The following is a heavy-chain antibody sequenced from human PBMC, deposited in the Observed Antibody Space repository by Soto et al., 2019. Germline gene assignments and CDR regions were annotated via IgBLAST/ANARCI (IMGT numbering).Heavy chain of an antibody. CDR1: GGSFSGYY. V-gene: IGHV4-34*01. D-gene: IGHD6-6*01. CDR2: INHSGST. Sequence: SQTLSLTCAVYGGSFSGYYWSWIRQPPGKGLEWIGEINHSGSTNYNPSLKSRVTISVDTSKNQYSLKLSSVTAADTAVYYCATEYSSSFDYWGKGTLVTVSS. CDR3: ATEYSSSFDY. J-gene: IGHJ4*02.